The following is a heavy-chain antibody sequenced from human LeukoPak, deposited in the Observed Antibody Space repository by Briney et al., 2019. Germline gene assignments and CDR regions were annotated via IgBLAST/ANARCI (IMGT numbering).Heavy chain of an antibody. CDR3: AKDLRYSSGSRGCFDY. Sequence: GGSLRLSCAASGFTFTNSWMSWVRQAPGKGLEWVSAISGSGSNTYYADSGKGRFAISRDNSKNTLYLQMNSLRAEDTAVYYCAKDLRYSSGSRGCFDYWGQGTLVTVSS. CDR1: GFTFTNSW. CDR2: ISGSGSNT. J-gene: IGHJ4*02. V-gene: IGHV3-23*01. D-gene: IGHD6-19*01.